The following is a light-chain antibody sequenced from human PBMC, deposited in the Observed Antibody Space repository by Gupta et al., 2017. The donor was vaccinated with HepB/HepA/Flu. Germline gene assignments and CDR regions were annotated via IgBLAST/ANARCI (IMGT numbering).Light chain of an antibody. CDR2: DVI. V-gene: IGLV2-14*02. CDR3: SSYTTVKSLV. CDR1: SSDVGTYDF. Sequence: QSALTQPASVSGFPGQSITISCAGTSSDVGTYDFVSWYQPHPGRAPKLMIFDVIRRPSGVSDRFSGSKSGDTAFLTISGLQAEDEADYYCSSYTTVKSLVFGTGTEVIVL. J-gene: IGLJ1*01.